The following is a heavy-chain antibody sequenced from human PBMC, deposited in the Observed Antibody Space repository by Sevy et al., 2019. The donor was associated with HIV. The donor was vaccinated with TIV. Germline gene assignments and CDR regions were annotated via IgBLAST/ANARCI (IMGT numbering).Heavy chain of an antibody. D-gene: IGHD3-10*01. CDR1: GFRFSSYS. J-gene: IGHJ3*01. CDR2: ISAFNGNT. CDR3: ATSGTRITTKAGGFDV. V-gene: IGHV1-18*01. Sequence: ASVKVSCKASGFRFSSYSFSWVRQAPGQGLEWLGWISAFNGNTNSAEQLKDRVTITIDASRDTAYMELRSLRPDDTAVYYCATSGTRITTKAGGFDVWGQGTRVTVSS.